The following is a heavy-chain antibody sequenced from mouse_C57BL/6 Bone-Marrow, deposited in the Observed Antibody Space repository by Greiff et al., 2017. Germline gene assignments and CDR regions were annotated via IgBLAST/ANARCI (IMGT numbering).Heavy chain of an antibody. J-gene: IGHJ1*03. CDR3: APRGLRGDWYFDV. V-gene: IGHV1-81*01. D-gene: IGHD2-4*01. CDR1: GYTFTSYG. Sequence: QVQLQQSGAELARPGASVKLSCKASGYTFTSYGISWVKQRTGQGLEWIGEIYPRSGNTYYNEKFKGKATLTADKSSSTAYMELRSLTSEDSAVYFCAPRGLRGDWYFDVWGTGTTVTVSS. CDR2: IYPRSGNT.